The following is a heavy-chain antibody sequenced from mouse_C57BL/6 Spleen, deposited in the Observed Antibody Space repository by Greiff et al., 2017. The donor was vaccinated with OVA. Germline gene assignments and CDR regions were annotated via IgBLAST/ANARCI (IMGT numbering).Heavy chain of an antibody. CDR1: GYSITSGYY. CDR2: ISYDGSN. Sequence: EVQLQQSGPGLVKPSQSLSLTCSVTGYSITSGYYWNWIRQFPGNKLEWMGYISYDGSNNYNPSLKNRISITRDTSKNQFFLKLNSVTTEDTATYYCARDQLHRFAYWGQGTLVTVSA. D-gene: IGHD3-1*01. CDR3: ARDQLHRFAY. V-gene: IGHV3-6*01. J-gene: IGHJ3*01.